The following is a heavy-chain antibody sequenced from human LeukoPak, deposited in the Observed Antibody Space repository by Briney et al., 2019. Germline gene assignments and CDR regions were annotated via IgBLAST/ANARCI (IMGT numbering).Heavy chain of an antibody. J-gene: IGHJ6*03. CDR1: GFTFSDYY. V-gene: IGHV3-11*01. CDR2: ISSNGSTI. Sequence: GGSLRLSCAASGFTFSDYYMSWIRQAPGKGLEWVSYISSNGSTIYYADSVKGRFTISRDNARNSLYLQMNSLRAEDTAVYYCARGGYSSSFGYYYYYMDVWGKGTTVTVSS. CDR3: ARGGYSSSFGYYYYYMDV. D-gene: IGHD6-6*01.